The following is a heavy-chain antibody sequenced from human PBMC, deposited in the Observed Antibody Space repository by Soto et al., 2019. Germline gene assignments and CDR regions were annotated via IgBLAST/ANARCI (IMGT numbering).Heavy chain of an antibody. CDR2: ISYDGSNK. D-gene: IGHD5-12*01. CDR1: GFTFSSYA. V-gene: IGHV3-30-3*01. J-gene: IGHJ4*02. Sequence: PGGSLRLSCAASGFTFSSYAMHWVRQAPGKGLEWVAVISYDGSNKYYADSVKGRFTISRDNSKNTLYLQMNSLRAEDTAVYYCARDHQEMATILLPDYWGQGTLVTVSS. CDR3: ARDHQEMATILLPDY.